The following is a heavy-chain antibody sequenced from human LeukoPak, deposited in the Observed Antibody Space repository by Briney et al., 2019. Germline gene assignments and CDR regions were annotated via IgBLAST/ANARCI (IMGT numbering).Heavy chain of an antibody. V-gene: IGHV3-23*01. CDR1: GFPFSIXX. Sequence: GGSLRLSCAASGFPFSIXXXXXXXXAXXXXXXXXXSISSGSDYTYYAXSXXXXXXISXDXSKNTLYLDMTSLRAGDTAIYYCAKIGVIGNWYYDLWGRGTLVAVSS. CDR3: AKIGVIGNWYYDL. J-gene: IGHJ2*01. CDR2: ISSGSDYT. D-gene: IGHD3-3*01.